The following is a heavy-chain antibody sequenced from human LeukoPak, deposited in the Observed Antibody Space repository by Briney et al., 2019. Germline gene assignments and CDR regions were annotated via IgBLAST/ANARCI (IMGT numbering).Heavy chain of an antibody. CDR2: IYYSGST. Sequence: PSETLSLTCTVSGGSISSYYWSWIRQPPGKGLEWIGYIYYSGSTNYNRSLKSRVTISVDTSKNQFSLKLSSVTAADTAVYYCAIRTQLNGPLYDILTGYHDAFDIWGQGTMVTVSS. CDR3: AIRTQLNGPLYDILTGYHDAFDI. J-gene: IGHJ3*02. D-gene: IGHD3-9*01. V-gene: IGHV4-59*08. CDR1: GGSISSYY.